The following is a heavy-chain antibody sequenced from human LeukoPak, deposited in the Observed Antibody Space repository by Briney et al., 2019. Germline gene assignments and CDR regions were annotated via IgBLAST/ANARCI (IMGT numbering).Heavy chain of an antibody. J-gene: IGHJ4*02. CDR1: GFTFSSYS. Sequence: GGSLRLSCAASGFTFSSYSMNWVRQAPGKGLEWVSSISSSSSYIYYADSVKGRFTISRDNAKNSLYLQMNSLRAEDTAVYYCARDLEGSYYDSSGYLTYWGQGTLVTVSS. CDR2: ISSSSSYI. CDR3: ARDLEGSYYDSSGYLTY. V-gene: IGHV3-21*01. D-gene: IGHD3-22*01.